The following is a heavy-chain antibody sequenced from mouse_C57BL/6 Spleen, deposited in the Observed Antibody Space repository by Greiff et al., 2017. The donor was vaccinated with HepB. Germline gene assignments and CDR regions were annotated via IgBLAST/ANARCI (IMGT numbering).Heavy chain of an antibody. J-gene: IGHJ3*01. CDR2: INPSSGYT. V-gene: IGHV1-4*01. CDR3: AGGQLRLLSY. CDR1: GYTFTSYT. Sequence: QVQLKQSGAELARPGASVKMSCKASGYTFTSYTMHWVKQRPGQGLEWIGYINPSSGYTKYNQKFKDKATLTADKSSSTAYMQLSSLTSEDSAVYYCAGGQLRLLSYWGQGTLVTVSA. D-gene: IGHD3-2*02.